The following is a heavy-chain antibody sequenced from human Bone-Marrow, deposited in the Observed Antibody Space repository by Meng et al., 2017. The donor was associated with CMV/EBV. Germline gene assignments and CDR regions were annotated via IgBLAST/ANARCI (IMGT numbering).Heavy chain of an antibody. V-gene: IGHV1-18*01. Sequence: YTFPRYGIAWVRPAPGRGLEWMRWISMYNGRTSYAQKIQGRVSMATDTSTAAACMDVRTLRSDDTAVYYCARGLADDWNDVRYFDWWGQGTLVTVSS. J-gene: IGHJ4*02. D-gene: IGHD1-1*01. CDR3: ARGLADDWNDVRYFDW. CDR2: ISMYNGRT. CDR1: YTFPRYG.